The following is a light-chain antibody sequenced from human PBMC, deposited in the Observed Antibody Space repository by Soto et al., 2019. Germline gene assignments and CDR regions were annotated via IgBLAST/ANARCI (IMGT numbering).Light chain of an antibody. J-gene: IGLJ2*01. V-gene: IGLV2-14*01. Sequence: QSVLTQPASVSGSPGQSITISCTGTSSDIGGFNFVSWYQQHPGKAPKVMIYQVSNRPSGVSNRFSGSKSGNTASLTISGLQAEDEADYYCSSYTSSATRVVGGGTKLTVL. CDR2: QVS. CDR1: SSDIGGFNF. CDR3: SSYTSSATRV.